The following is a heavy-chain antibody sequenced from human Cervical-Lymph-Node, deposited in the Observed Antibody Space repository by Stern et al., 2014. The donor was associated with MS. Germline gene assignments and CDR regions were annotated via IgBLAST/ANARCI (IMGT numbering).Heavy chain of an antibody. CDR3: ARDWEY. V-gene: IGHV3-7*01. D-gene: IGHD1-26*01. CDR2: IKDDGSEQ. J-gene: IGHJ4*02. CDR1: GFTFSTHW. Sequence: EVHLVESGGGLVQPGGSLRLSCAASGFTFSTHWMSWVRQAPGKGLEWVANIKDDGSEQYYVASLKGRFTISRDNAQNSLYLQMNSLRVEDTAVYYCARDWEYWGQGTLVTVSS.